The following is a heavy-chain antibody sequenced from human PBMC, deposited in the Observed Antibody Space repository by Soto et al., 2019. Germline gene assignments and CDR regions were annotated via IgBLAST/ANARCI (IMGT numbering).Heavy chain of an antibody. CDR3: ARDLLWSGYYNYFDY. CDR1: GYTFTSYG. CDR2: ISAYNGNT. Sequence: ASVKFSCKASGYTFTSYGISWVRQAPGQGLEWMGWISAYNGNTNYAQKLQGRVTMTTDTSTSTAYMELRSLRSDDTAVYYCARDLLWSGYYNYFDYWGQGTLVTVSS. V-gene: IGHV1-18*01. J-gene: IGHJ4*02. D-gene: IGHD3-3*01.